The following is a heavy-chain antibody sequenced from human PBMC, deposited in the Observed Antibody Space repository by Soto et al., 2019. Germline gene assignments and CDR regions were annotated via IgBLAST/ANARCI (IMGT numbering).Heavy chain of an antibody. D-gene: IGHD2-15*01. V-gene: IGHV4-31*03. J-gene: IGHJ5*02. CDR2: IYHSGST. CDR1: GGSISSGGYY. CDR3: ARVPSSYCSGGSCYPILNWFDP. Sequence: QVQLQESGPGLVKPSQTLSLTCTVSGGSISSGGYYWSWIRQHPGKGLEWIGYIYHSGSTYYNPSLKSRVTISVDTSKNQFSLKLSSVTAADTAVYYCARVPSSYCSGGSCYPILNWFDPWGQGTLVTVSS.